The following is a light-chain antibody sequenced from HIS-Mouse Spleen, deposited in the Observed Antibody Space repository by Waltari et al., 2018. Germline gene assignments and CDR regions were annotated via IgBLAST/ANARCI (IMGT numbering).Light chain of an antibody. V-gene: IGLV2-11*01. Sequence: QSALTQPRSVSGSPGQSVTISCTGTSRDVGGSYYVSWYQQHPGKAPKLMIYDVSKRPSGVPDRFSGSKSGNTASLTISGLQAEDEADYYCCSYAGSYTGVFGTGTKVTVL. CDR3: CSYAGSYTGV. J-gene: IGLJ1*01. CDR1: SRDVGGSYY. CDR2: DVS.